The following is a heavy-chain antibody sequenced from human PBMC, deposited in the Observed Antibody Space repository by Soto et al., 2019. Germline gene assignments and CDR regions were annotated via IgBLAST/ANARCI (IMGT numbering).Heavy chain of an antibody. J-gene: IGHJ4*02. V-gene: IGHV1-18*01. Sequence: QVHLVQSGAEVKKPGASVKVSCKASGYTFTSYGISWVRQAPGQGLEWMGWISAYNGNTNYAQKLQGRVTMTTDTSTSTAYMELRSLRSDDTDVYYCASSLLVGYGLEGESDWGQGTLVTVSS. CDR1: GYTFTSYG. CDR3: ASSLLVGYGLEGESD. D-gene: IGHD5-18*01. CDR2: ISAYNGNT.